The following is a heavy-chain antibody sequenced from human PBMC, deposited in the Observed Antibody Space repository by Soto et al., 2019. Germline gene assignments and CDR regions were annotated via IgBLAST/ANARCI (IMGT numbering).Heavy chain of an antibody. J-gene: IGHJ5*02. CDR2: INPRNGDT. Sequence: QEQLVQSGAEVREPGASVKVSCKASGYTFTNNYIQWVRQAPGQGLEWLAMINPRNGDTRHAQVFQXRITLTSDTSTTTAYMEIKSLRSEDTAVYYCARDRPHAWLDPWGQGTLVTVSS. CDR3: ARDRPHAWLDP. CDR1: GYTFTNNY. V-gene: IGHV1-46*01.